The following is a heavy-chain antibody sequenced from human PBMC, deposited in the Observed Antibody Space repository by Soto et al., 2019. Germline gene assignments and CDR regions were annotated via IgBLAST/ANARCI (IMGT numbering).Heavy chain of an antibody. J-gene: IGHJ4*02. CDR3: ATSGGHYYDSSGYPTEGYFDY. CDR2: ISGSGGST. V-gene: IGHV3-23*01. CDR1: GFTFSSYA. D-gene: IGHD3-22*01. Sequence: GGSLRLSCAASGFTFSSYAMSWVRQAPGKGLEWVSAISGSGGSTYYADSVKGRFTISRDNSKNTLYLQMNSLRAEDTAVYYCATSGGHYYDSSGYPTEGYFDYWGQGTLVTVSS.